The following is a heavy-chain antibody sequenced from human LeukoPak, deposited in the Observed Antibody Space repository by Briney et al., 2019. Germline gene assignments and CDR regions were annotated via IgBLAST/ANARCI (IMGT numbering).Heavy chain of an antibody. CDR2: IKSNGDTT. CDR3: ARVRIAAAAPYFDY. Sequence: SAIKSNGDTTYYANSVKGRFTISRDNSKNTVYLQMGSLRAEDMAVYYCARVRIAAAAPYFDYWGQGTLVTVAS. J-gene: IGHJ4*02. D-gene: IGHD6-13*01. V-gene: IGHV3-64*01.